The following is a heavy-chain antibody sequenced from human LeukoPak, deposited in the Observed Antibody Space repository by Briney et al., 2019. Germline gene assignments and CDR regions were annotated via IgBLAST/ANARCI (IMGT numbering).Heavy chain of an antibody. CDR1: GGTFSSYA. J-gene: IGHJ6*02. Sequence: SVKVSCKASGGTFSSYAISWVRQAPGQGLEWVGGIIPIFGTANYAQKFQGRVTITADESTSTAYMELSSLRSDDTALYYCARDPNLGTTVTPQYGLDVGGQGTTVTVSS. CDR2: IIPIFGTA. V-gene: IGHV1-69*13. CDR3: ARDPNLGTTVTPQYGLDV. D-gene: IGHD4-11*01.